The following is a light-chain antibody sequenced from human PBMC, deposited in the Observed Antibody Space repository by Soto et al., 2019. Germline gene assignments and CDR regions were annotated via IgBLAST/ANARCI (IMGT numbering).Light chain of an antibody. J-gene: IGKJ2*02. Sequence: EIVMTQSPATLSVSPGERATLSCRASQSVSSNLAWYQQKPGQAPRLLIYGASTRATGIPARFSGSWSGTEFTLTLSRLQSEDFAVYYCQQDNNWPPWTFGQGTKLEIK. V-gene: IGKV3-15*01. CDR2: GAS. CDR3: QQDNNWPPWT. CDR1: QSVSSN.